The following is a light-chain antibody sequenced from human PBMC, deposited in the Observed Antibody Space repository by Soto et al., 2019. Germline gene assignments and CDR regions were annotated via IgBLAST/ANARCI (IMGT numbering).Light chain of an antibody. CDR2: GNN. Sequence: QSVLTQPPSGSGTPGQGVAISCSGSNSNIGSNAVNWYQQLPGTAPKRLISGNNQRPSGVPDRFSGSKSGTSAFLAISGLQSEDEADYYCAAWDDSLKGVVFGGGTKLTVL. J-gene: IGLJ2*01. V-gene: IGLV1-44*01. CDR1: NSNIGSNA. CDR3: AAWDDSLKGVV.